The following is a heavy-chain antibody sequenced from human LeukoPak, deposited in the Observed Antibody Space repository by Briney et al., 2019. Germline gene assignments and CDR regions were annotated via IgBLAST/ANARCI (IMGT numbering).Heavy chain of an antibody. D-gene: IGHD2-2*01. CDR2: ISSGSGTT. CDR3: ARDVVGIYCSSTSCYGMDV. J-gene: IGHJ6*02. Sequence: GGSLRLSCAASGFSFSSYSMNWVRQAPGKGLGWVSYISSGSGTTYSADSVKGRFTISRDNAKNSLYLQMNSLRAEDTAVYYCARDVVGIYCSSTSCYGMDVWGQGTTVTVSS. V-gene: IGHV3-48*01. CDR1: GFSFSSYS.